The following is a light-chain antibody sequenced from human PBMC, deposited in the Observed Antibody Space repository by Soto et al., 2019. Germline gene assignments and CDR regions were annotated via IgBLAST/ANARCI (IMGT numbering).Light chain of an antibody. CDR1: QSISSY. V-gene: IGKV1-39*01. J-gene: IGKJ1*01. CDR3: QPRYSTPPT. Sequence: DIQMTQSPSSLSTSVEDRVTMTCRASQSISSYLNWYQQKPGKAPKLLIYAESSLQSGVPSRFNGSRSGTDFTLTIRSLQPEDFAPYYCQPRYSTPPTFCQRTKVQIQ. CDR2: AES.